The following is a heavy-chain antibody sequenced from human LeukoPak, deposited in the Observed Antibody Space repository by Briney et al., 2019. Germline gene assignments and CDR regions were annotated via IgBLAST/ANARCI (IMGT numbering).Heavy chain of an antibody. CDR1: GFTFSSYE. CDR3: ARDLGSYATFDY. Sequence: GGSLRLSCAASGFTFSSYEMNWVRQAPGKGLEWVSYISSSGSTIYYADSVKGRFTISRDNAKNSLYLQMNSLRAEDTAVYYCARDLGSYATFDYWGQGTLVIVSS. CDR2: ISSSGSTI. D-gene: IGHD1-26*01. V-gene: IGHV3-48*03. J-gene: IGHJ4*02.